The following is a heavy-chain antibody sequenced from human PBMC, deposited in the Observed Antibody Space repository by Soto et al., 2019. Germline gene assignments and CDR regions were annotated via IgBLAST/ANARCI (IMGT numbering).Heavy chain of an antibody. CDR3: ARSATVTNFDY. Sequence: GGSLRLSCAASGFTFSDHYMDWVRQAPGKGLEWVGRTRNKANSYTTEYAASVKGRFTISRDDSKNSLYLQMNSLKTEDTAVYYCARSATVTNFDYWGQGTLVTVSS. D-gene: IGHD4-17*01. V-gene: IGHV3-72*01. CDR1: GFTFSDHY. CDR2: TRNKANSYTT. J-gene: IGHJ4*02.